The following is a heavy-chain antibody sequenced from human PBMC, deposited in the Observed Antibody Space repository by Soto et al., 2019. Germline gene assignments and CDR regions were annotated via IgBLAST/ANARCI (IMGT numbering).Heavy chain of an antibody. D-gene: IGHD2-2*01. Sequence: QVQLVQSGAEVRKPGSSVTVSCKASGGTFSNYAISWVRQAPGQGLEWMGGIIPIVGTGSYAQKFRGRVTITADEPTTTAYMELSSLRFEDTAVYYCARVVILVPTASTHYYYHVDVWGPGTTVTVSS. CDR1: GGTFSNYA. CDR2: IIPIVGTG. V-gene: IGHV1-69*01. J-gene: IGHJ6*02. CDR3: ARVVILVPTASTHYYYHVDV.